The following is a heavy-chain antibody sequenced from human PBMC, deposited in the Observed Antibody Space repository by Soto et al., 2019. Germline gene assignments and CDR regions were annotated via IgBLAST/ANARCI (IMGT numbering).Heavy chain of an antibody. CDR1: GFTFSSYG. CDR3: AKDRALRYFDWLASYYGMDV. D-gene: IGHD3-9*01. Sequence: QSGGSLRLSCAASGFTFSSYGMHWVRQAPGKGLEWVAVISYDGSNKYYADSVKGRFTISRDNSKNTLYLQMNSLRAEDTAVYYCAKDRALRYFDWLASYYGMDVWGQGTTVTVSS. CDR2: ISYDGSNK. J-gene: IGHJ6*02. V-gene: IGHV3-30*18.